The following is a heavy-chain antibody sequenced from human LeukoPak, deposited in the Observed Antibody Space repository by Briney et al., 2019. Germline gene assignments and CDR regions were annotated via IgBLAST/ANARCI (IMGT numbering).Heavy chain of an antibody. CDR1: GVSISSYY. CDR3: ASSGQCTNGLCRDVGYMDV. J-gene: IGHJ6*03. V-gene: IGHV4-59*01. Sequence: SETLSLTCSVSGVSISSYYWSWVRQPPGKGLVWIGYISYSGNTNYNPSLKSRVTISMHTSKNQLSLKLNSVTAADTAVYYCASSGQCTNGLCRDVGYMDVWGKGTTVTVSS. CDR2: ISYSGNT. D-gene: IGHD2-8*01.